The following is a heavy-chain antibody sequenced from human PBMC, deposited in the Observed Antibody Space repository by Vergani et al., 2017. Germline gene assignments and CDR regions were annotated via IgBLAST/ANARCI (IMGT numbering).Heavy chain of an antibody. V-gene: IGHV1-69*01. CDR3: AGDRLKGSVATFDGWYFDL. CDR2: IIPIFGTA. J-gene: IGHJ2*01. CDR1: GGTFSSYA. Sequence: QVQLVQSGAEVKKPGSSVKVSCKASGGTFSSYAISWVRQAPGQGLEWMGGIIPIFGTANYAQKFQGRVTITADESTSTAYMERSSLRSEDTAVYYCAGDRLKGSVATFDGWYFDLWGRGTLVTVSS. D-gene: IGHD5-12*01.